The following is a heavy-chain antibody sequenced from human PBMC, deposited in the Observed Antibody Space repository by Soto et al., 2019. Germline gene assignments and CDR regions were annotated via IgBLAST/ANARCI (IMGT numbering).Heavy chain of an antibody. V-gene: IGHV3-13*01. Sequence: EVQLVESGGGLVQPGGSLRLSYAASGFTFSSHDMHWVRQATGKGLEWVSAIGTGGDTYYPDSVKGRFTISRENAKNSLYLQMNNLRAGDTAVYYCTRGYYYGMDVWGQGTTVTVSS. CDR3: TRGYYYGMDV. CDR2: IGTGGDT. CDR1: GFTFSSHD. J-gene: IGHJ6*02.